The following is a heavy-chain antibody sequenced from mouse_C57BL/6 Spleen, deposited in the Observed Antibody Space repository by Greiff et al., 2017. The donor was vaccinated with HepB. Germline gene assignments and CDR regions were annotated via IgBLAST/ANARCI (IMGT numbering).Heavy chain of an antibody. D-gene: IGHD3-2*02. CDR1: GYTFTSYW. CDR2: IYPGSGST. Sequence: QVQLQQPGAELVKPGASVKMSCKASGYTFTSYWITWVKQRPGQGLEWIGDIYPGSGSTNYNEKFKSKATLTVDTSSSTAYMQLSSLTSEDSAVYDCARGGTAQATWFAYWGQGTLVTVSA. CDR3: ARGGTAQATWFAY. J-gene: IGHJ3*01. V-gene: IGHV1-55*01.